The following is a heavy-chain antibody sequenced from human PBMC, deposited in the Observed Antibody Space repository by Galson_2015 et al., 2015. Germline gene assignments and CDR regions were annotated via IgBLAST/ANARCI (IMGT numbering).Heavy chain of an antibody. CDR3: ARDYGYSYGLGYCDY. CDR2: IYYRGDV. CDR1: GGSISSSSYH. D-gene: IGHD5-18*01. V-gene: IGHV4-39*02. Sequence: ETLSLTCTVSGGSISSSSYHWAWIRQPPGKGLEWIGSIYYRGDVNYNPSLKGRVTMSVDTSKNQFALKLSSVTATDTAVYFCARDYGYSYGLGYCDYWGQGTLVTVSS. J-gene: IGHJ4*02.